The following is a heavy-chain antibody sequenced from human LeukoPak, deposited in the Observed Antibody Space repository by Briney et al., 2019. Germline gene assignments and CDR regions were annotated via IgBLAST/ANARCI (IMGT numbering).Heavy chain of an antibody. Sequence: PGGSLRLSCAASGFTFSSYAMHWVRQAPGKGLEWVAVISYDGSNKYYADSVKGRFTISRDNSKNTLYLQMNSLRAEDTAVYYCARGGGYCNSTSCYIREWGQGTLVTVSS. V-gene: IGHV3-30-3*01. CDR2: ISYDGSNK. CDR3: ARGGGYCNSTSCYIRE. D-gene: IGHD2-2*02. J-gene: IGHJ4*02. CDR1: GFTFSSYA.